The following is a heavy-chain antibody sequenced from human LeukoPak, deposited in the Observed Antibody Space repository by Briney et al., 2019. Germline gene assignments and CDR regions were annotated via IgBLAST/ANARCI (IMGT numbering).Heavy chain of an antibody. J-gene: IGHJ4*02. CDR2: IYYSGST. V-gene: IGHV4-39*02. D-gene: IGHD2-15*01. Sequence: SETLSLTCTISGGSLSSSTYYWGWIRQPPGKGLEWIGSIYYSGSTYYNPSLKSRVTISVDTSKNHFSLKLSSVTAADTAVYYCASLYCSGGSCYGDGLRWGQGTLVTVSS. CDR3: ASLYCSGGSCYGDGLR. CDR1: GGSLSSSTYY.